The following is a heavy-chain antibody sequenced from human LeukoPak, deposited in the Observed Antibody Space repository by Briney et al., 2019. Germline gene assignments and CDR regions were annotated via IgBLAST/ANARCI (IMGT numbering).Heavy chain of an antibody. D-gene: IGHD3-3*01. CDR3: ARSYDFWSPTGY. J-gene: IGHJ4*02. Sequence: SCKASGGTFSSYAMHWVRQAPGKGLEWVAVISYDGSNKYHADSVKGRFTISRDNSKNTLYLQMNSLRAEDTAVYYCARSYDFWSPTGYWGQGTLVTVSS. V-gene: IGHV3-30*04. CDR1: GGTFSSYA. CDR2: ISYDGSNK.